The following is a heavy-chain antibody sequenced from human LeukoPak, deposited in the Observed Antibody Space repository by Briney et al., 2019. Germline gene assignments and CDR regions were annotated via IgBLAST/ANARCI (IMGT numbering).Heavy chain of an antibody. Sequence: SETLSLTCAVSVYSITGGYYWGLIRQSPGKGLEWIGSIYHTGSTFYNPSLESRVTLSVDTSNNQFSLTVRSVTAAYTALYNCARDKGWNYDYWGQGSLVTVSS. CDR1: VYSITGGYY. CDR3: ARDKGWNYDY. D-gene: IGHD1-7*01. CDR2: IYHTGST. V-gene: IGHV4-38-2*02. J-gene: IGHJ4*02.